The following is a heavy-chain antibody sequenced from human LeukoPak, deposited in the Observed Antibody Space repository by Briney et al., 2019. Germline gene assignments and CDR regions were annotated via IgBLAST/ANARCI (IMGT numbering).Heavy chain of an antibody. CDR3: ARMCSGGSCYQY. V-gene: IGHV3-7*01. J-gene: IGHJ4*02. Sequence: GVSLRLSCAVSGFTFSSYCMSWVRQAQGKGREGVANINQDGSEKFYVDSVKGRFTISRDNAKNSVYLQMNSLRAEDTAVYYCARMCSGGSCYQYWGQGTLVTVSS. CDR1: GFTFSSYC. CDR2: INQDGSEK. D-gene: IGHD2-15*01.